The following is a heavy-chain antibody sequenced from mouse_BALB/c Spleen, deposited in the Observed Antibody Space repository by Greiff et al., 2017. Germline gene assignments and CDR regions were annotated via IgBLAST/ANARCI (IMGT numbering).Heavy chain of an antibody. Sequence: EVQGVESGGGLVQPGGSRKLSCAASGFTFSSFGMHWVRQAPEKGLEWVAYISSGSSTIYYADTVKGRFTISRDNPKNTLFLQMTSLRSEDTAMYYCARNYYLDYWGQGTTLTVSS. CDR2: ISSGSSTI. CDR3: ARNYYLDY. J-gene: IGHJ2*01. V-gene: IGHV5-17*02. CDR1: GFTFSSFG.